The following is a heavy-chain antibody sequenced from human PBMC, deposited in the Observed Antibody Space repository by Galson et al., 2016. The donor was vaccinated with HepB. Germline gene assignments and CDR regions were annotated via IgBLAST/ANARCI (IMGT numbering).Heavy chain of an antibody. CDR1: GFTFSSYG. V-gene: IGHV3-30*18. D-gene: IGHD4-23*01. CDR3: AKDDPYGGNSGYDY. J-gene: IGHJ4*02. CDR2: ISYGGSNK. Sequence: SLRLSCAASGFTFSSYGMHWVRQAPGKGLEWVAVISYGGSNKYYADSVKGRFTISRDNSKNTLYLQMNSLRAEDTAVYYCAKDDPYGGNSGYDYWGQGTLVTVSS.